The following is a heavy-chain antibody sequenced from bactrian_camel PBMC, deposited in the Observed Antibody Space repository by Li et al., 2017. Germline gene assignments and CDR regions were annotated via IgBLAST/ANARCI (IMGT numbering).Heavy chain of an antibody. V-gene: IGHV3S40*01. Sequence: VQLVESGGGSVQTGGSLRLSCTVSGFDYSRSCMGWIRQAPDKEREGIAAFATGAFGKRYYADSVKGRFTISQDSARNTVYLQMNNLQPEDTATYYCAEGRGSRGEHCYSLNYWGQGTQVTVS. J-gene: IGHJ4*01. CDR3: AEGRGSRGEHCYSLNY. D-gene: IGHD6*01. CDR2: FATGAFGKR. CDR1: GFDYSRSC.